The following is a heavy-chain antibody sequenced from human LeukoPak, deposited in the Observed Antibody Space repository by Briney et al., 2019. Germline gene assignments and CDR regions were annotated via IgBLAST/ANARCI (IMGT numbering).Heavy chain of an antibody. CDR2: ISGSGGST. Sequence: PGGSLRLSCAASGFTFSSYAMSWVRQAPGKGLEWVSAISGSGGSTYYADSVKGRFTISRDNSKNTLYLQMNSLRAEDTAVYYCTLWDTAMVSRVFDYWGQGTLVTVSS. CDR3: TLWDTAMVSRVFDY. D-gene: IGHD5-18*01. CDR1: GFTFSSYA. J-gene: IGHJ4*02. V-gene: IGHV3-23*01.